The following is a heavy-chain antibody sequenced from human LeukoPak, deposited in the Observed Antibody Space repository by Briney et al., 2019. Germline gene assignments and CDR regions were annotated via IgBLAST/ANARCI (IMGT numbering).Heavy chain of an antibody. CDR3: AKDEEYQLLTNFFDY. CDR1: GLIFDIYG. D-gene: IGHD2-21*01. J-gene: IGHJ4*02. CDR2: IRYDGSIN. V-gene: IGHV3-30*02. Sequence: PGRSVSLSCALSGLIFDIYGMQWVSHAPSKGLEWVAFIRYDGSINYYADSVKGRFTISRDNSKNTLYLLMNSLRAEDTAVYYCAKDEEYQLLTNFFDYWGQGTLVTVSS.